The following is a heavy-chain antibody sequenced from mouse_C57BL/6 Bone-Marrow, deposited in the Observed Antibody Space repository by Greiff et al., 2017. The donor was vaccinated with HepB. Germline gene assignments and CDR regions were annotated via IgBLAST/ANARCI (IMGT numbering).Heavy chain of an antibody. CDR3: ARSEYDYDGY. J-gene: IGHJ2*01. Sequence: EVQLQQSGPELVKPGASVKISCKASGYTFTDYYMNWVKQSHGKSLEWIGDINPNNGGTSYNQKFKGKATLTVDKSSSTAYMELRSLTSEDSAVYYCARSEYDYDGYWGQGTTLTVSA. V-gene: IGHV1-26*01. CDR2: INPNNGGT. CDR1: GYTFTDYY. D-gene: IGHD2-4*01.